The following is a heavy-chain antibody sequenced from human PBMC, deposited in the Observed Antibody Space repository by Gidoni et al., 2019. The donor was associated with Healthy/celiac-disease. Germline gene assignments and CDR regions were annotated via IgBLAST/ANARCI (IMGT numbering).Heavy chain of an antibody. CDR1: GFTFDDYA. V-gene: IGHV3-9*01. CDR3: AKDRGSGSYYARQIDF. J-gene: IGHJ4*02. Sequence: EEQLVESGGGLVQPGRSLRLSCAASGFTFDDYAMHWVRQAPGKGLEWLSCISWNSGTIVYADSVKGRFTISRDNAKNSLYLQMNSLRPDDTALYYCAKDRGSGSYYARQIDFWGQGTLVTVSS. CDR2: ISWNSGTI. D-gene: IGHD3-10*01.